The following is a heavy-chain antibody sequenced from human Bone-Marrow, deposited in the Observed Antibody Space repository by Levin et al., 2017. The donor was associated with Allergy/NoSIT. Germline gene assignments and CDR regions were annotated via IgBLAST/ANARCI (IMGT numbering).Heavy chain of an antibody. CDR2: IYPGDSDT. J-gene: IGHJ3*02. D-gene: IGHD6-13*01. CDR1: GYSFTSYW. V-gene: IGHV5-51*01. Sequence: PGESLKISCKGSGYSFTSYWIGWVRQMPGKGLEWMGIIYPGDSDTRYSPSFQGQVTISADKSISTAYLQWSSLKASDTAMYYCARRRSQRGVLGIAAAAPDAFDIWGQGTMVTVSS. CDR3: ARRRSQRGVLGIAAAAPDAFDI.